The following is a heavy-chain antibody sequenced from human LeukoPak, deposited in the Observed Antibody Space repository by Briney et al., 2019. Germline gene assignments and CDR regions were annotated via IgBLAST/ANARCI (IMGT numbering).Heavy chain of an antibody. J-gene: IGHJ4*02. D-gene: IGHD5-18*01. V-gene: IGHV4-39*01. Sequence: SETLSLTCTVSGGSFNSGSYHWNWIRQPPGKGLEWIGYIYYSGSTYYNPSLKSRVTISVDTSKNQFSLKLSSVTAADTAVYYCARRVVDTAMDIFDYWGQGTLVTVSS. CDR2: IYYSGST. CDR3: ARRVVDTAMDIFDY. CDR1: GGSFNSGSYH.